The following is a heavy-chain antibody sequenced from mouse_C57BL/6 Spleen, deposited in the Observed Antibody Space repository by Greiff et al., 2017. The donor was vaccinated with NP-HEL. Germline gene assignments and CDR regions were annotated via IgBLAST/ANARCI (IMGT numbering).Heavy chain of an antibody. CDR2: IDPETGGT. Sequence: VQLQQSGAELVRPGASVTLSCKASGYTFTDYEMHWVKQTPVHGLEWIGAIDPETGGTAYNQKFKGKAILTADKSSSTAYMELRSLTSEDSAVYYCTGYPVTAQANWGQGTTLTVSS. J-gene: IGHJ2*01. CDR1: GYTFTDYE. D-gene: IGHD3-2*02. V-gene: IGHV1-15*01. CDR3: TGYPVTAQAN.